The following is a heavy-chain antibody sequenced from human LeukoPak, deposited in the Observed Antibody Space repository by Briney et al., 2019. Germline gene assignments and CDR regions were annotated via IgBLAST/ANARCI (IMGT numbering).Heavy chain of an antibody. J-gene: IGHJ4*02. Sequence: ASVKVSCKVSGYTLTELSMHWVRQAPGQGLEWMGWINPNSGGTNYAQKFQGRVTMTRDTSISTAYMELSRLRSDDTAVYYCARGGELLWFGELLYYWGQGTLVTVSS. CDR2: INPNSGGT. D-gene: IGHD3-10*01. CDR3: ARGGELLWFGELLYY. V-gene: IGHV1-2*02. CDR1: GYTLTELS.